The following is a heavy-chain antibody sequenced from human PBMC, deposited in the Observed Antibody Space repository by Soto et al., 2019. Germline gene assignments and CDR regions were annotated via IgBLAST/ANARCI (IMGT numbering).Heavy chain of an antibody. CDR3: ARANGSGYYYGIDV. CDR1: GGSFSGYY. V-gene: IGHV4-34*01. D-gene: IGHD3-10*01. Sequence: SETLSLTCAVYGGSFSGYYWSWIRQPPGKGLEWIGEINHSGSTNYNPSLKSRVTISVDTSKNQFSLKLSSVTAADTAVYYCARANGSGYYYGIDVWGQGTTVTVYS. J-gene: IGHJ6*02. CDR2: INHSGST.